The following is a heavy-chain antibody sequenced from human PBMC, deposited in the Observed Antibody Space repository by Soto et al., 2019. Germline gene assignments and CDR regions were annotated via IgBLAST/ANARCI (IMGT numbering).Heavy chain of an antibody. CDR1: GGSISSSNW. J-gene: IGHJ4*02. V-gene: IGHV4-4*02. CDR2: IFHRGST. CDR3: ASRRDGYHYFDY. D-gene: IGHD5-12*01. Sequence: QVQLQESGPGLVKPSGTLSLTCAVSGGSISSSNWCSWVRQPPGKGLEWIGEIFHRGSTIYNPSLISRVTISVDKSTNRFSLKLSSVTAADTALYYCASRRDGYHYFDYWGQGTLVTFSS.